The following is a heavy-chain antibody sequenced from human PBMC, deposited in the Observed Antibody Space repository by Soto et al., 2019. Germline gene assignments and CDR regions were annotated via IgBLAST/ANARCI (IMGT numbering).Heavy chain of an antibody. Sequence: EVQLLESGGGLVQPGGSLRLSCAASGFTFSSYAMSWVRQAPGKGLEWVSGISGSGGSTYYADSVKGRFTISRDNSKNTLYLQMNSLRAEDTAVYYCATYGDYVLEYFQHWGQGTLVTVSS. CDR2: ISGSGGST. J-gene: IGHJ1*01. D-gene: IGHD4-17*01. CDR3: ATYGDYVLEYFQH. CDR1: GFTFSSYA. V-gene: IGHV3-23*01.